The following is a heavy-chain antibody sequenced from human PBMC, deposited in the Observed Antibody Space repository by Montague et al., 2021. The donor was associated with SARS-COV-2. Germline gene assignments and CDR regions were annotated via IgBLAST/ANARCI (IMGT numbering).Heavy chain of an antibody. CDR1: GVSVSSNNYY. J-gene: IGHJ4*02. V-gene: IGHV4-61*01. Sequence: SETLSLTCSVSGVSVSSNNYYWTWIRRPPGKGLEWIGYKYYSGSTNYNPSLKSRVTISVDKSKNQFSLKLTSVTAADTAVYYCARTRFESRGYYIPPFDYWGQGTLVTVSS. CDR2: KYYSGST. D-gene: IGHD3-22*01. CDR3: ARTRFESRGYYIPPFDY.